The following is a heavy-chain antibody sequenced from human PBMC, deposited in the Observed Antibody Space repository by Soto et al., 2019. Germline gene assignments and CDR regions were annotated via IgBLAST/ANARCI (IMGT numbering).Heavy chain of an antibody. Sequence: QVQLVQSGAEVKKPGASVKVSCKASGYTFTGYYMHWVRQAPGQGLEWMGWINPNSGGTNYAQKFQGRVTMPEDTSISTAYMELSRLRSDDTDVYFCARDCSGGSWGNWFDHWGQGTLVTVSS. D-gene: IGHD2-15*01. CDR2: INPNSGGT. CDR1: GYTFTGYY. J-gene: IGHJ5*02. CDR3: ARDCSGGSWGNWFDH. V-gene: IGHV1-2*02.